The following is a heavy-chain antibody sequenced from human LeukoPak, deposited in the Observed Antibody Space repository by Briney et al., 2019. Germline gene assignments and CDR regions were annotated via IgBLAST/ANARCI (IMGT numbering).Heavy chain of an antibody. D-gene: IGHD3-16*02. Sequence: GASVKVSCKASGYTFTGYYVHWVRQAPGQGLEWMGWINPNSGGTNYAQKFQGRVTMTRDTSISTAYMELSRLRSDDTAVYYCASAVITFGGVIVPSLQNWGQGTLVTVSS. CDR3: ASAVITFGGVIVPSLQN. CDR1: GYTFTGYY. CDR2: INPNSGGT. J-gene: IGHJ4*02. V-gene: IGHV1-2*02.